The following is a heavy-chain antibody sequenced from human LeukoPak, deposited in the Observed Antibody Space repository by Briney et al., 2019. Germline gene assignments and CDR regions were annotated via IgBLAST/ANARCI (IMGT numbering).Heavy chain of an antibody. CDR1: GASFKNYY. V-gene: IGHV4-59*01. J-gene: IGHJ4*01. CDR3: ARDYYDSSGYYDYFDS. CDR2: IWHTGNT. D-gene: IGHD3-22*01. Sequence: PSETLSLTCTVSGASFKNYYWSWIRQPPGKGLEWIGSIWHTGNTNYNPALKSRVTISVDTSRNQFSLKLSSVTAADTAMYYCARDYYDSSGYYDYFDSWGQEPWSPSPQ.